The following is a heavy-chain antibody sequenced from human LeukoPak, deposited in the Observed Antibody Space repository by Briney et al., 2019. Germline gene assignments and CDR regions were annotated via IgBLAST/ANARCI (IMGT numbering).Heavy chain of an antibody. D-gene: IGHD4-17*01. V-gene: IGHV3-73*01. CDR2: IRSKANSYAT. Sequence: GGSLKLSCAASGFTFSGSAMHWVRQASGKGLEWVGRIRSKANSYATAYAASVKGGFTIPRDDSKNTAYLQMNSLKTEDTAVYYCTRHGTYGDYDGWFDPWGQGTLVTVSS. CDR3: TRHGTYGDYDGWFDP. CDR1: GFTFSGSA. J-gene: IGHJ5*02.